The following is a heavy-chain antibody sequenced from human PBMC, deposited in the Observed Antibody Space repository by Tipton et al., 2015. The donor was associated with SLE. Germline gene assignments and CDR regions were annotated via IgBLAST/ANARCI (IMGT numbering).Heavy chain of an antibody. J-gene: IGHJ4*02. V-gene: IGHV4-31*03. CDR2: IYYSGST. CDR1: GGSISSGGYY. D-gene: IGHD3-16*01. CDR3: AGAVCRNYFDY. Sequence: TLSLTCTVSGGSISSGGYYWSWIRQHPGKGLEWIGYIYYSGSTYYNPSLKSRVTISVDTSKNQFSLKLSSATAADTAVYYCAGAVCRNYFDYWGQGTLVTVSS.